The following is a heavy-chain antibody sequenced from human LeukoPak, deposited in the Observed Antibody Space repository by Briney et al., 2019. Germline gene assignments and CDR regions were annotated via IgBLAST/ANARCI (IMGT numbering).Heavy chain of an antibody. CDR2: IRSKAYGGTI. Sequence: PGRSLRLSCTASGFTFGDYAMSWVRQAPGKGLEWVGFIRSKAYGGTIEYAASVEGRLTISRDDSKSIAYLQMNSLKTEDTAMYYCARHGGVRKRYDNSKYYYYYGMDVWGQGTTVTVSS. CDR1: GFTFGDYA. CDR3: ARHGGVRKRYDNSKYYYYYGMDV. D-gene: IGHD4-11*01. J-gene: IGHJ6*02. V-gene: IGHV3-49*04.